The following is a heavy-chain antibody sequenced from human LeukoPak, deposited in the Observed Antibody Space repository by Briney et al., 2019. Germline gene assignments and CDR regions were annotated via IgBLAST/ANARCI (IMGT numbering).Heavy chain of an antibody. CDR1: GGSFSGYY. J-gene: IGHJ4*02. CDR2: INHSGST. CDR3: ARGPGIVLRFLEYNY. D-gene: IGHD3-3*01. V-gene: IGHV4-34*01. Sequence: SETLSLTCAVYGGSFSGYYWSWIRQPPGKGLEWIGEINHSGSTNYNPSLKSRVTISVDTSKNQFSLKLSSVTAADTAVYYCARGPGIVLRFLEYNYWGQGTLVTVSS.